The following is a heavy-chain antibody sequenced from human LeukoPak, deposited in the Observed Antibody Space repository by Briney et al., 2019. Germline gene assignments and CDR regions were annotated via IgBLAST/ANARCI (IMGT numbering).Heavy chain of an antibody. CDR1: GYTFTSYG. CDR3: ASIKTEYSSSSALGAFDI. V-gene: IGHV1-69*05. Sequence: ASVKVSFKTSGYTFTSYGISWVRQAPGQGLEWMGGIIPIFGTANYAQKFQGRVTITTDESTSTAYMELSSLRSEDTAVYYCASIKTEYSSSSALGAFDIWGQGTMVTVSS. CDR2: IIPIFGTA. D-gene: IGHD6-6*01. J-gene: IGHJ3*02.